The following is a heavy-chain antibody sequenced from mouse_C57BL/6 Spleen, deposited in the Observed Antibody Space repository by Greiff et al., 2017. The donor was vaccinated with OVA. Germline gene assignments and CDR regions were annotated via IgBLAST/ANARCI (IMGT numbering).Heavy chain of an antibody. J-gene: IGHJ4*01. Sequence: QVHVKQPGAELVKPGASVKMSCKASGYTFTSYWITWVKQRPGQGLEWIGDIYPGSGSTNYNEKFKSKATLTVDTSSSTAYMQLSSLTSEDSAVYYCARSGYGNYVYYAMDYWGQGTSVTVSS. CDR3: ARSGYGNYVYYAMDY. D-gene: IGHD2-10*02. CDR1: GYTFTSYW. CDR2: IYPGSGST. V-gene: IGHV1-55*01.